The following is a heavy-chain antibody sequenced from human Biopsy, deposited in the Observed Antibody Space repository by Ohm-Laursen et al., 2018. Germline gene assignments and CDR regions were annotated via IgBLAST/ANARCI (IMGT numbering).Heavy chain of an antibody. CDR3: AADINVWNVNY. CDR1: GYTLTELS. J-gene: IGHJ4*02. D-gene: IGHD1-1*01. Sequence: GASVKVSCKFSGYTLTELSMHWVRQAPGRGLEWMGGFASENGKTIYAQKFQGRVTMTEDTSTDTAYMELSSLRSEDTAVYYCAADINVWNVNYWGQGTQVTVSS. CDR2: FASENGKT. V-gene: IGHV1-24*01.